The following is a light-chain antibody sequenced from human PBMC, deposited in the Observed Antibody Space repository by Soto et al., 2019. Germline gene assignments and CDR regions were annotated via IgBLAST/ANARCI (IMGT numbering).Light chain of an antibody. CDR3: QQYGSSYT. CDR2: GAS. Sequence: EIVLTQSPGTLSLSPGERATLFCRASQSVSSSYLAWYQQKPGQAPRLLMYGASSRATGIPGRFSGSGSGTDFTLTISRLEPEDFAVYYCQQYGSSYTFGQGTKLEIK. J-gene: IGKJ2*01. V-gene: IGKV3-20*01. CDR1: QSVSSSY.